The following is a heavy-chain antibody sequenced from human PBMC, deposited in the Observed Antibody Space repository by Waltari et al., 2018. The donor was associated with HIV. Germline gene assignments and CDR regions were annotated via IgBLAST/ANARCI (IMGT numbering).Heavy chain of an antibody. CDR1: GYTFINFD. V-gene: IGHV1-8*01. Sequence: QVHLVQSGSEVKRPGASVQIYCQDYGYTFINFDVNWVRQAAGPGPEWLGWMNPDSGNTASTYIFEDRVTMTRDVSTDTAYMEMTGLTPEDTAIYYCARNSSAKGNRYFYYGLDVWGQGTPVTV. D-gene: IGHD3-22*01. CDR2: MNPDSGNT. CDR3: ARNSSAKGNRYFYYGLDV. J-gene: IGHJ6*02.